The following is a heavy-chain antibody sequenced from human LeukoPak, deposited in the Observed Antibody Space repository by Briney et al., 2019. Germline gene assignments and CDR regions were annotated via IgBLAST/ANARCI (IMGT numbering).Heavy chain of an antibody. CDR1: GGSISSYY. Sequence: SETLSLTCTVSGGSISSYYWSWIRQPPGKGLEWIGYIYYSGSTNYNPSLKSRVTISVDTSKNQFSLKLSSVTAADTAVYYCARVSGPHYFDYWGQGTLVTVSS. CDR2: IYYSGST. J-gene: IGHJ4*02. D-gene: IGHD1-26*01. CDR3: ARVSGPHYFDY. V-gene: IGHV4-59*08.